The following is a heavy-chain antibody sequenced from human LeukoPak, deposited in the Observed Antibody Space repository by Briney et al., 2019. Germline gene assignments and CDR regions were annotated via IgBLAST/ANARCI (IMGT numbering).Heavy chain of an antibody. Sequence: ASVTVSCTASGYTFTVYYMHWVRQAPGQGLEWMGWINPNSGGTNYAQKFQGRVTMTRDTSISPAYMELSRLRSDDTAVYYCARGRLERSPEDYWGQGTLVTVSS. CDR2: INPNSGGT. CDR1: GYTFTVYY. J-gene: IGHJ4*02. CDR3: ARGRLERSPEDY. D-gene: IGHD1-1*01. V-gene: IGHV1-2*02.